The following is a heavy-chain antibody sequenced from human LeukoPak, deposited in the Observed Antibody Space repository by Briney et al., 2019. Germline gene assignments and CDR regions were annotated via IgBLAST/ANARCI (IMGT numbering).Heavy chain of an antibody. CDR3: ARARRIVGAPDFDY. J-gene: IGHJ4*02. D-gene: IGHD1-26*01. CDR1: GGTFSSYA. V-gene: IGHV1-69*13. CDR2: IIPIFGTA. Sequence: SVKVSCKASGGTFSSYAISWVRQAPGQGLEWMGGIIPIFGTANCAQKFQGRVTITADESTSTAYMELSSLRSEDTAVYYCARARRIVGAPDFDYWGQGTLVTVSS.